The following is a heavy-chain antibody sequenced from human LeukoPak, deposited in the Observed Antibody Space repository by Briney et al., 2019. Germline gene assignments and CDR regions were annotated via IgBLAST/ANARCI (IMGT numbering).Heavy chain of an antibody. CDR3: ARLQPGDVVVPVRQPRAPPPRYFDF. V-gene: IGHV1-8*03. D-gene: IGHD2-2*01. Sequence: GASVKVSCKASGYTFTSYDINWVRQATGQGLEWMGWMNPNSGNTGYAQKFQGRVTITRNTSISTAYMELSSLRSEDTAVYYCARLQPGDVVVPVRQPRAPPPRYFDFWGQGILVTVSS. J-gene: IGHJ4*02. CDR2: MNPNSGNT. CDR1: GYTFTSYD.